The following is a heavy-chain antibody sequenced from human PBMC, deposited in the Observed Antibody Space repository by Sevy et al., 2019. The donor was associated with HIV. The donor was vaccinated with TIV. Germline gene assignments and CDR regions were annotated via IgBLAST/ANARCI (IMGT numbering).Heavy chain of an antibody. D-gene: IGHD5-12*01. CDR1: AFTFSAYD. CDR2: ISSDSSRI. J-gene: IGHJ6*02. Sequence: GGSLRLSCAASAFTFSAYDMNWVRQAPGKGLEWVSYISSDSSRIYYADSVKGRLTISRDNAKNSLYVQMNRLRAEDTAVYYCAREGGYTDQGMDVWGQGTTVTVSS. CDR3: AREGGYTDQGMDV. V-gene: IGHV3-48*01.